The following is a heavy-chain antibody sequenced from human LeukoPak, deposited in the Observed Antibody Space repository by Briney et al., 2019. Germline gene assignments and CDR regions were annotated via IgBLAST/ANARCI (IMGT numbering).Heavy chain of an antibody. J-gene: IGHJ4*02. CDR3: ARQGRDGYIVDY. CDR1: GRSISSYY. CDR2: IYYSGST. V-gene: IGHV4-59*08. Sequence: SETLSLTCTISGRSISSYYWRWIRQPPGKGLEWIGYIYYSGSTNYNPSLKSRVTIAVDTSKNQFSLKLSSVTAADTAVYYCARQGRDGYIVDYWGQGTLVAVSS. D-gene: IGHD2-21*02.